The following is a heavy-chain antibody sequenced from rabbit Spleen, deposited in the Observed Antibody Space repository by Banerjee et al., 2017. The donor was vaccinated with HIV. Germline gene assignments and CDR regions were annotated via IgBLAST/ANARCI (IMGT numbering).Heavy chain of an antibody. Sequence: QEQLVESGGGLIQPGGSLKLSCKASGFDFSNYGMSWVRQAPGKGLEWIGIISVGEGNIDYANWVNGRFTISSDNAQNTVDLQMSGLTAADTATYFCARAGYAGYGYANFRDNYGMDLWGQGTLVTVS. V-gene: IGHV1S47*01. CDR2: ISVGEGNI. CDR3: ARAGYAGYGYANFRDNYGMDL. J-gene: IGHJ6*01. D-gene: IGHD6-1*01. CDR1: GFDFSNYG.